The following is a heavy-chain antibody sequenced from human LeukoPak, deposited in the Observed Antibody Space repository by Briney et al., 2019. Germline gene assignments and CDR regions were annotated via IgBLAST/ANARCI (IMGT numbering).Heavy chain of an antibody. Sequence: GGSLRLSCVDSALSVGSNFMSWVRQAPGKGPEWVSYTSSSSSTIYYADSVKGRFTISRDNAKNSLYLQMNSLKAEDTAVYYCARDWGYCSSTSCYTRSWGQGTLVTVSS. CDR1: ALSVGSNF. D-gene: IGHD2-2*02. V-gene: IGHV3-48*01. J-gene: IGHJ5*02. CDR2: TSSSSSTI. CDR3: ARDWGYCSSTSCYTRS.